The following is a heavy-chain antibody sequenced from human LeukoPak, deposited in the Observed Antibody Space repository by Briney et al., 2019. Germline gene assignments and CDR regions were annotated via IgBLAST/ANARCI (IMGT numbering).Heavy chain of an antibody. CDR2: ISWNSGSI. Sequence: PGGSLRLSCAASGFTFDDYAMRWVRQAPGKGLEWVSGISWNSGSIGYADSVKGRFTISRDNAKNSLYLQMNSLRAEDMALYYCAKGDSYAYYYYMDVWGKGTTVTVSS. CDR1: GFTFDDYA. J-gene: IGHJ6*03. CDR3: AKGDSYAYYYYMDV. D-gene: IGHD5-18*01. V-gene: IGHV3-9*03.